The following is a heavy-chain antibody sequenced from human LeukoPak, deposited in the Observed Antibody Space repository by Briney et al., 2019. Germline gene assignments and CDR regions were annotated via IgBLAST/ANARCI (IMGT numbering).Heavy chain of an antibody. Sequence: ASVKVSCKASGYTFSGYYMYWVRQAPGQGLEWMGWINPASGGTNYAQKFQGRVTMTRDTSISTAYMELSRLRSDDTAVYYCASFDCSGGSCPWGQGTLVTVSS. V-gene: IGHV1-2*02. CDR3: ASFDCSGGSCP. CDR2: INPASGGT. D-gene: IGHD2-15*01. J-gene: IGHJ5*02. CDR1: GYTFSGYY.